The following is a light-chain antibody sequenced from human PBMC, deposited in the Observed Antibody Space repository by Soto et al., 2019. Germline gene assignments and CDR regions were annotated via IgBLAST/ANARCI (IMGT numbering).Light chain of an antibody. CDR3: QQSYSSPPT. CDR2: AAS. J-gene: IGKJ1*01. Sequence: EIQMTQSPNSLSASVEDRVIITCRASQSISNHLNWYQQKPGKAPKLLIFAASSLQSGVPSRFSGSRSGPDFTLTICSLQPEDFATDYCQQSYSSPPTFGQVSKVDIK. CDR1: QSISNH. V-gene: IGKV1-39*01.